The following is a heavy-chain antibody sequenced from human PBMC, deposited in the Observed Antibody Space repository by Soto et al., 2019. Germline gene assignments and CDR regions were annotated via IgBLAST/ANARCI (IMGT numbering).Heavy chain of an antibody. CDR1: GGSVSSGSFY. Sequence: SETLSLTCTVSGGSVSSGSFYWSWIRRPPGKGLEWIGYFYDSGSTNYNPSLRSRVTMSVDTSKNQFSLKLSSVTAADTAVYYCAASAPPATNYYYAMDVWGQGTTVTAP. CDR2: FYDSGST. J-gene: IGHJ6*02. V-gene: IGHV4-61*01. CDR3: AASAPPATNYYYAMDV. D-gene: IGHD5-12*01.